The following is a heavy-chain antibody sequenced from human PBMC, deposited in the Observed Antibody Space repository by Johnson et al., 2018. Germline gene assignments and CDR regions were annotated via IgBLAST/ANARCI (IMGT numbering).Heavy chain of an antibody. J-gene: IGHJ4*02. D-gene: IGHD3-10*01. CDR1: GFTFSSYG. CDR3: ARRDGYGSGSCPRFDY. V-gene: IGHV3-33*08. CDR2: IWYDGSNK. Sequence: QVQLVQSGGGVVQPGRSLRLSCAASGFTFSSYGMHWVRQAPGKGLEWVAVIWYDGSNKYYADSVKGRFTNSRDNSKNTVYLQMNSVRAEYTAVYDCARRDGYGSGSCPRFDYWGQGALVTVSS.